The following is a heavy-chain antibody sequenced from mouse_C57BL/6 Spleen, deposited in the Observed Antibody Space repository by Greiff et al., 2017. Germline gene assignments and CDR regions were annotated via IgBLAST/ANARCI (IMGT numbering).Heavy chain of an antibody. D-gene: IGHD2-4*01. J-gene: IGHJ3*01. CDR3: ARYDYAQAWFAY. Sequence: VQLQQPGAELVKPGASVKLSCKASGYTFTSYWMHWVKQRPGQGLEWIGMIHPNSGSTNYNEKFKSKATLTVDKSSSTAYMQLSSLTSEDSAVYYCARYDYAQAWFAYWGQGTLVTVSA. V-gene: IGHV1-64*01. CDR1: GYTFTSYW. CDR2: IHPNSGST.